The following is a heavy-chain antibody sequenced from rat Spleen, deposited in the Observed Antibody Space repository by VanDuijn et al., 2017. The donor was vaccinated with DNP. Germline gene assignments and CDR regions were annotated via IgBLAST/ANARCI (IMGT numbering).Heavy chain of an antibody. CDR3: ATSSYFGYDYGFAY. D-gene: IGHD1-7*01. CDR1: GFTFSNYG. Sequence: EVQLVESGGGLVQPGRSLKLSCAASGFTFSNYGMAWVRQAPTKGLEWVASITNSGGSIYYRDTVKGRFTISRDNAKNTQFLQMDSLRSEDTATYYCATSSYFGYDYGFAYWGQGTLVTVSS. CDR2: ITNSGGSI. V-gene: IGHV5S13*01. J-gene: IGHJ3*01.